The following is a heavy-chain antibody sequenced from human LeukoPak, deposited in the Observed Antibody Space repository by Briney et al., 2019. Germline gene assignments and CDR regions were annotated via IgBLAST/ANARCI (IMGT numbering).Heavy chain of an antibody. J-gene: IGHJ4*02. CDR1: GYSISSGYY. CDR3: ARELHGGRLSRFDY. CDR2: IYHSGST. D-gene: IGHD2-15*01. Sequence: PSETLSLTCAVSGYSISSGYYWGWIRQPPGKGLEWIGSIYHSGSTYYNPSLKSRVTISVDTSKNQFSLKLSSVTPEDTAVYYCARELHGGRLSRFDYWGQGTLVTVSS. V-gene: IGHV4-38-2*02.